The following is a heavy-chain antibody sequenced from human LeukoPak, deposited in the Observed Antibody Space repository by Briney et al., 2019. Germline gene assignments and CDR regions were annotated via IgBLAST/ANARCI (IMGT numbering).Heavy chain of an antibody. J-gene: IGHJ6*02. V-gene: IGHV1-69*04. CDR1: GGTFTIYA. CDR2: NIPILGIA. D-gene: IGHD2-15*01. CDR3: VRPGRSAALRPEYFYYGMDV. Sequence: ASVKVSCKASGGTFTIYAISWVRQAPGQGLEWMARNIPILGIANYAQKFQGRVSITADKSTSTAYMEMRTLRSAGTALCYSVRPGRSAALRPEYFYYGMDVGGQGTTVTVS.